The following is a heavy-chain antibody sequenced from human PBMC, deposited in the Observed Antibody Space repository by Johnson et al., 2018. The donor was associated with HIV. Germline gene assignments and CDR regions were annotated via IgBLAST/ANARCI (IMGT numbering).Heavy chain of an antibody. CDR2: ISYDGSNK. Sequence: QVQLVESGGGVVQPGRSLRLSCAASGFTFSSSAMHWVRQAPGKGLEWVAVISYDGSNKYYADSVKRRLTISRDNSQNTLYLQMKSLRAEDTAVYYCARACRDGYTCDVFDIWGQGTMVTVSS. CDR1: GFTFSSSA. D-gene: IGHD5-24*01. J-gene: IGHJ3*02. V-gene: IGHV3-30*14. CDR3: ARACRDGYTCDVFDI.